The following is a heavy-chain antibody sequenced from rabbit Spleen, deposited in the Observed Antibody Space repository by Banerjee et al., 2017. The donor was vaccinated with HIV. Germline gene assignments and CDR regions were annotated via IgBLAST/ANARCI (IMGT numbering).Heavy chain of an antibody. CDR3: AREYVNTFNL. D-gene: IGHD1-1*01. Sequence: EESGGDLVKPGASLTLTCIASGVSFSSNAMCWVRQAPGKRPEWIACIYNGDGSTYYANWVNGRFTISSHNAQNTLYLQLNSLTAADTATYFCAREYVNTFNLWGPGTLITVS. CDR2: IYNGDGST. J-gene: IGHJ4*01. CDR1: GVSFSSNA. V-gene: IGHV1S47*01.